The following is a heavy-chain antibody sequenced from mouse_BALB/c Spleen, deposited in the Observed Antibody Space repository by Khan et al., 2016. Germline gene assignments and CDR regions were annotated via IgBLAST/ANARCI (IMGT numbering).Heavy chain of an antibody. CDR3: AREGTVPLMDY. V-gene: IGHV1S41*01. J-gene: IGHJ4*01. D-gene: IGHD1-1*01. CDR1: GYTFTSYW. Sequence: DLVKPGASVKLSCKASGYTFTSYWINWIKQRPGQGLEWIGRIAPGSGSTYYNEMLKGKATLTVDSSSSTAYIQLSSLSSEDSAGYFCAREGTVPLMDYWGQGTSVTVSS. CDR2: IAPGSGST.